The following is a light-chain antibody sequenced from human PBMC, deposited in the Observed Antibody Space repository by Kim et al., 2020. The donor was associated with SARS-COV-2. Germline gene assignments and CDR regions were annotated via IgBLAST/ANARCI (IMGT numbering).Light chain of an antibody. CDR1: QSVNTN. CDR2: GAS. V-gene: IGKV3-15*01. CDR3: QEYNSWPPYN. Sequence: EIFMTQSPANLAVFPGEGATLSCRASQSVNTNLAWYQQRPGQAPRLLIFGASTRATGIPARFSGSGSGTEFTLTISSLQSEDFAVYYCQEYNSWPPYNFGLGTKLEIK. J-gene: IGKJ2*01.